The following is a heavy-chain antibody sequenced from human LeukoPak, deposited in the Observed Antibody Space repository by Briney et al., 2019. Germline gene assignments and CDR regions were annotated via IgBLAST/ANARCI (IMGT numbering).Heavy chain of an antibody. CDR1: GFIFSNYA. D-gene: IGHD2-2*03. Sequence: PGGSLRLSCAASGFIFSNYAMHWVRQAPGKGLEWVAVISYDGSNKYYADSVKGRFTISRDNSKNTLFLQMNSLRAEDTAVYYCARDLYGSPDWWGQGTLVTVSS. V-gene: IGHV3-30-3*01. CDR2: ISYDGSNK. CDR3: ARDLYGSPDW. J-gene: IGHJ4*02.